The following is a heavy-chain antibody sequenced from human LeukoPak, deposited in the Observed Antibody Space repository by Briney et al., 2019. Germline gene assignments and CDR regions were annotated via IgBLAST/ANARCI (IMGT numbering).Heavy chain of an antibody. CDR1: GYTFTGYY. J-gene: IGHJ4*02. Sequence: ASVKVSCKASGYTFTGYYMHWVRQAPGQGLEWMGWINPNSGGTNYAQKFQGRVTMTRDTPISTAYMELSRLRSDDTAVYYCARAPLGVATTLDYWGQGTLVTVSS. CDR3: ARAPLGVATTLDY. CDR2: INPNSGGT. D-gene: IGHD5-24*01. V-gene: IGHV1-2*02.